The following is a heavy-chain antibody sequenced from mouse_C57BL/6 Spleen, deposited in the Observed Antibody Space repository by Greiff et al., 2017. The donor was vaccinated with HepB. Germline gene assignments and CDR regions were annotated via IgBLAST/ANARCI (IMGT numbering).Heavy chain of an antibody. CDR3: ASMGGYPAWFAY. J-gene: IGHJ3*01. V-gene: IGHV3-6*01. Sequence: ESGPGLVKPSQSLSLTCSVTGYSITSGYYWNWIRQFPGNKLEWMGYISYDGSNNYNPSLKNRISITRDTSKNQFFLKLNSVTTEDTATYYCASMGGYPAWFAYWGQGTLVTVSA. CDR1: GYSITSGYY. CDR2: ISYDGSN. D-gene: IGHD2-2*01.